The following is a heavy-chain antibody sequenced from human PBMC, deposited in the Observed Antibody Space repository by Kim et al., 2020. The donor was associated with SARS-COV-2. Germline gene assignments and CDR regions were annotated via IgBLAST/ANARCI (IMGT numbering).Heavy chain of an antibody. D-gene: IGHD6-13*01. J-gene: IGHJ4*02. Sequence: GGSLRLSCAASGFTFSNAWMIWVRQAPGKGLEWVGRIKSKTDGGTTDYSAPVKGRFTISRDDSKNTLYLQLNSLKTEDTAVYYCTTTGYSSSWFGYYFDYWGQGTLVTVSS. CDR2: IKSKTDGGTT. V-gene: IGHV3-15*01. CDR1: GFTFSNAW. CDR3: TTTGYSSSWFGYYFDY.